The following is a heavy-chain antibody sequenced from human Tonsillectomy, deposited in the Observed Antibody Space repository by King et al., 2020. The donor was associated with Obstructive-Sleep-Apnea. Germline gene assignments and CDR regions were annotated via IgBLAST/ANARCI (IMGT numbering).Heavy chain of an antibody. CDR2: IHHSGGS. D-gene: IGHD3-22*01. CDR3: ARYHYDSSAYSYHFDY. V-gene: IGHV4-39*02. CDR1: GGSISSPTDY. J-gene: IGHJ4*02. Sequence: QLQESGPGLVKPSETLTLTCTVSGGSISSPTDYWGWIHQPPGKGLEWIGTIHHSGGSYTNTSLQSRVSISVDTSKKHFSLNLNSVTAADTAVYYCARYHYDSSAYSYHFDYWGQGALVTVSS.